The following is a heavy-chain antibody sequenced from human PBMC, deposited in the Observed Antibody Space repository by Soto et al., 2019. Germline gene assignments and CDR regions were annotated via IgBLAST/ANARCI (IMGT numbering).Heavy chain of an antibody. Sequence: GASVKVSCKASGFTFTSSAMQWVRQARGQRLEWIGWIVVGSGNTNYAQKFQERVTITRDMSTSTAYMELSSLRSEDTAVYYCALYIRRVRRSFDIWDQGTMVTGSS. CDR3: ALYIRRVRRSFDI. D-gene: IGHD3-10*02. CDR2: IVVGSGNT. V-gene: IGHV1-58*02. CDR1: GFTFTSSA. J-gene: IGHJ3*02.